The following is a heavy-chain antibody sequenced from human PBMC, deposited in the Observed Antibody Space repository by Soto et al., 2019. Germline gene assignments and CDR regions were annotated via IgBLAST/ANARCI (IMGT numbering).Heavy chain of an antibody. CDR3: SRRGPTYSGSGRHSGFIDF. D-gene: IGHD3-10*01. CDR2: SNHKGST. V-gene: IGHV4-34*02. CDR1: GGSFSGYF. Sequence: QVQLQQWGAGLLKPSETLSLTCAVHGGSFSGYFWTWIRQPPGKGLEWIGESNHKGSTNYHPSLTGRVTISVDTSKSQFSLKLKSVTAADTAVYYCSRRGPTYSGSGRHSGFIDFWGQGTLVTVSS. J-gene: IGHJ4*02.